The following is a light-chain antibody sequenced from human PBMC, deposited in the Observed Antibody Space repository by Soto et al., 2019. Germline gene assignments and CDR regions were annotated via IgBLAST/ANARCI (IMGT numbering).Light chain of an antibody. J-gene: IGKJ4*01. CDR1: ENINTY. CDR2: DAS. V-gene: IGKV3-11*01. Sequence: VVLTQSPATLSVSPGERATLSCRASENINTYLAWYQQKPGQAPKLLIYDASNRATGIPARFSASGSGTDFTLTISSLEPEDFAVYYCQHRNNWPLTFVGWTTVEIK. CDR3: QHRNNWPLT.